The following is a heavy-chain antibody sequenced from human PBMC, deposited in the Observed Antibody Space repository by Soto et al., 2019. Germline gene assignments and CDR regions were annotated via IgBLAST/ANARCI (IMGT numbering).Heavy chain of an antibody. CDR2: IIPMLGVE. Sequence: QVHLVQSGAEMKKPGSSVKVACKASGGTFRSLSFSWVRQAPGQGLEWMGGIIPMLGVEKYAQKFQGRATINTDESTNTAFLELSSLRSEDTAVYFCARDLGGVALDSWGQGTLVTVS. CDR3: ARDLGGVALDS. D-gene: IGHD3-16*01. J-gene: IGHJ4*02. V-gene: IGHV1-69*16. CDR1: GGTFRSLS.